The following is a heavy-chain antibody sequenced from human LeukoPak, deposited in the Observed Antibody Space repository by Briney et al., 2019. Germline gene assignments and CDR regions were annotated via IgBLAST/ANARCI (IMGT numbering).Heavy chain of an antibody. CDR2: IYPGDSDT. Sequence: GESLKISCKGSGYSYTGYWIGWVRQMPGKGLEWMGIIYPGDSDTRYSPSFQGQVTISADKSISTAYLQWSSLKASNTAMYYCARVIGSTSCYIDYWGQGTLVTVSS. V-gene: IGHV5-51*01. CDR3: ARVIGSTSCYIDY. CDR1: GYSYTGYW. J-gene: IGHJ4*02. D-gene: IGHD2-2*02.